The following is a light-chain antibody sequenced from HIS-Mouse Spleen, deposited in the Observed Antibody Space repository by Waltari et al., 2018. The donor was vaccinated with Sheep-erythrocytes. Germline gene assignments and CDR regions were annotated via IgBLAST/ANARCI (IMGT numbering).Light chain of an antibody. V-gene: IGLV2-11*01. CDR1: SSDVGGYNY. CDR3: CSYAGSYNHV. J-gene: IGLJ1*01. CDR2: DVS. Sequence: QSALTQPRSVSGSPGQSVTISCTGTSSDVGGYNYVSWYQQHPGKAPKPMNYDVSKRPSGVPDLFSGSKAANTPSLTISGLQAEDEADYYCCSYAGSYNHVFATGTKVTVL.